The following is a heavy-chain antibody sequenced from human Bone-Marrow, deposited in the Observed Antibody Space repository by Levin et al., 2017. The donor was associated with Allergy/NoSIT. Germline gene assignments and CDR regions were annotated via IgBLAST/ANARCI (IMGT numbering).Heavy chain of an antibody. CDR1: GFTFSSYS. J-gene: IGHJ4*02. V-gene: IGHV3-21*01. CDR2: ISSSSSYI. CDR3: ARGDYYGSGSYFYREYSNPFDY. Sequence: GGSLRLSCAASGFTFSSYSMNWVRQAPGKGLEWVSSISSSSSYIYYADSVKGRFTISRDNAKNSLYLQMNSLRAEDTAVYYCARGDYYGSGSYFYREYSNPFDYWGQGTLVTVSS. D-gene: IGHD3-10*01.